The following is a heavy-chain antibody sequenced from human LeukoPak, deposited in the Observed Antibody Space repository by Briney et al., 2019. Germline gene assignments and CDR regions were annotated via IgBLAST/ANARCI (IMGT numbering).Heavy chain of an antibody. V-gene: IGHV3-30*02. CDR1: GLTFSSYG. D-gene: IGHD2-2*01. CDR2: IRYDGSNK. CDR3: AKDPNRYCSSTSCPDGFDY. Sequence: GGSLRLSCAASGLTFSSYGMHWVRQAPGKGLEWVAFIRYDGSNKYYADSVKGRFTISRDNSKNTLYLQMNSLRAEDTAVYYCAKDPNRYCSSTSCPDGFDYWGQGTLVTVSS. J-gene: IGHJ4*02.